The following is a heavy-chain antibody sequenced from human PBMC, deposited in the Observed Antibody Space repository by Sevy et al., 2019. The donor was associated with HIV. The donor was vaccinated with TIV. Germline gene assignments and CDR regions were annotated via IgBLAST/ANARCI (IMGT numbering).Heavy chain of an antibody. CDR3: AGDLGDYYGSSDY. D-gene: IGHD3-10*01. V-gene: IGHV3-53*01. J-gene: IGHJ4*02. Sequence: GGSLRLSCAASGFTVSSNYMSWVRQAPGKGLEWVSVIYSGGSTYYADSVKGRFTISRDNSKNTLYLQMNSLRAEDTAGYYCAGDLGDYYGSSDYWGQGTLVTVSS. CDR1: GFTVSSNY. CDR2: IYSGGST.